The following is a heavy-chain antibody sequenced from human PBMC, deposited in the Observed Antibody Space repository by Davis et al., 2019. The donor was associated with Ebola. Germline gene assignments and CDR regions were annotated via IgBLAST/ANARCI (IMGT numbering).Heavy chain of an antibody. Sequence: GESLKISCAASGFTFSSYGMHWVRQAPGKGLEWVAVIWYDGSNKYYADSVKGRFTISRDNSKNTLYLQMNSLRAEDTAVYYCAKIRSYDILTGYSYYFDYWGQGTLVTVSS. D-gene: IGHD3-9*01. J-gene: IGHJ4*02. CDR3: AKIRSYDILTGYSYYFDY. CDR1: GFTFSSYG. V-gene: IGHV3-33*06. CDR2: IWYDGSNK.